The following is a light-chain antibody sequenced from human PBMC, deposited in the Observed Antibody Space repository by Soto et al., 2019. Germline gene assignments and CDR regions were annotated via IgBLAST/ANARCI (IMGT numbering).Light chain of an antibody. CDR3: NSYTSSTSRPYV. Sequence: QSVLTQPASVSGSPGQSITISCTGTTNDVGGYNYVSWYQQHPGKAPELLIFEVSSRPSGVSNRFSGSKSGNTASLTISALQAEDEADYFCNSYTSSTSRPYVFGTGTKVTVL. V-gene: IGLV2-14*01. CDR2: EVS. J-gene: IGLJ1*01. CDR1: TNDVGGYNY.